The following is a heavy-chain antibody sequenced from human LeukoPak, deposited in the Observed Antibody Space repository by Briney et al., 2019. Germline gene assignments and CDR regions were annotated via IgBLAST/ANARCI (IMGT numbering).Heavy chain of an antibody. V-gene: IGHV4-59*01. Sequence: SETLSPTCTVSGGSTSSYYWSWIRQPPGKGLEWIGYIYYSGSTNYNPSLKSRVTISVDTSKNQFSLKLSSVTAADTAVYYCARARGRAAAGPFDYWGQGTLVTVSS. CDR1: GGSTSSYY. J-gene: IGHJ4*02. D-gene: IGHD6-13*01. CDR2: IYYSGST. CDR3: ARARGRAAAGPFDY.